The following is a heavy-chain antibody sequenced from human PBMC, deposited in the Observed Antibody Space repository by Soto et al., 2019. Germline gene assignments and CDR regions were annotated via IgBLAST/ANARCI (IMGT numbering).Heavy chain of an antibody. D-gene: IGHD6-13*01. CDR2: ISSNSAYI. CDR1: GFTCRSFT. V-gene: IGHV3-21*01. J-gene: IGHJ5*02. Sequence: GSLRLSGAASGFTCRSFTMNWVRQAPGKGLEWVPTISSNSAYIYYTDALRGRFTISRDNAKNSLHLQMNSLRAEDTAVYYCTRDASRDSSARGWFDPWGPGTLVTVSS. CDR3: TRDASRDSSARGWFDP.